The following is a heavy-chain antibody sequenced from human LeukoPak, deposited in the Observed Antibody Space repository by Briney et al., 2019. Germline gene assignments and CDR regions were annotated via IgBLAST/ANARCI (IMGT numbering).Heavy chain of an antibody. CDR2: IRNKPNSYTT. Sequence: GGSLRLSCAASGFTVSSNYMDWVRQAPGMGLEWVGRIRNKPNSYTTEYAASVSGRFTISRDDSKDSLCLQMNSLKTEDTAVYYCARESKLGAAPTGGYYYYGMDVWGQGTTVTVSS. CDR3: ARESKLGAAPTGGYYYYGMDV. CDR1: GFTVSSNY. V-gene: IGHV3-72*01. D-gene: IGHD2-15*01. J-gene: IGHJ6*02.